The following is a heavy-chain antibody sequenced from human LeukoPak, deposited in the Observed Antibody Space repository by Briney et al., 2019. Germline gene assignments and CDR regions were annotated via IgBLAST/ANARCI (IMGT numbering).Heavy chain of an antibody. J-gene: IGHJ4*02. CDR2: IYYSGST. CDR1: GGSISSYY. D-gene: IGHD1-26*01. V-gene: IGHV4-59*01. CDR3: VRGGIVGTPTRIPLFDS. Sequence: PSETLSLTCTVSGGSISSYYWSWVRQPPGKGLEWIGYIYYSGSTNYNPSLKSRVTISVDTSKNQFSLKLSSVTAADTAVYYCVRGGIVGTPTRIPLFDSWGQGTLVTVSS.